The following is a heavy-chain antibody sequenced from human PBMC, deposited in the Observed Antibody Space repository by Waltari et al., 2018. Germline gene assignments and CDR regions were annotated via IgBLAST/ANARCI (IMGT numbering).Heavy chain of an antibody. V-gene: IGHV4-34*01. CDR1: GGSFSGYY. CDR2: INHSGST. CDR3: ARVVLRYFDWLLYPSGFDY. J-gene: IGHJ4*02. D-gene: IGHD3-9*01. Sequence: QVQLQQWGAGLLKPSETLSLTCAVYGGSFSGYYWSWIRQPPGKGLEWIGEINHSGSTNYNPSLKSRVTISLDTSKNQFSLKLSSVTAADTAVYYCARVVLRYFDWLLYPSGFDYWGQGTLVTVSS.